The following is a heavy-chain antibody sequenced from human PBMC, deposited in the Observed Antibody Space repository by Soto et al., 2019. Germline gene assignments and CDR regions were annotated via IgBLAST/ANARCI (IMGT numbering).Heavy chain of an antibody. CDR1: GFTFSSYG. CDR3: ATLASKNGFDI. D-gene: IGHD6-19*01. J-gene: IGHJ3*02. CDR2: IWYDASNK. Sequence: QVQLVESGGGVVQPGRSLRLSCAASGFTFSSYGMHWVRQAPGKGLEWVAVIWYDASNKYYADSVKGRFTISRDNSKITLYLQMNSLRGDDTAVYYCATLASKNGFDIWGQGTMVTVSS. V-gene: IGHV3-33*01.